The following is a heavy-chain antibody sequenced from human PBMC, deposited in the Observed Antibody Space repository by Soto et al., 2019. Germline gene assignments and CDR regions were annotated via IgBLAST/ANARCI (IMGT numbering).Heavy chain of an antibody. Sequence: QITLKESGPTLVKPTQTLTLTCTFSGFSLSTTGVGVGWIRQPPGKALEWLALIYWDDDKRYSPSLKSRLTNTKDTSKNQLVRTTTHMDPTDTATYYCAHHDSRSHIWGQGTMVPVSS. CDR3: AHHDSRSHI. CDR2: IYWDDDK. CDR1: GFSLSTTGVG. J-gene: IGHJ3*02. D-gene: IGHD3-22*01. V-gene: IGHV2-5*02.